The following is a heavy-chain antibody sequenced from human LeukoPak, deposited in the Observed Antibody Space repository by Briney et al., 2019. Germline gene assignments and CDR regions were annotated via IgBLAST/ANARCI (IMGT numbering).Heavy chain of an antibody. V-gene: IGHV1-8*02. CDR1: GYTFSNYD. CDR2: MNPSSGST. CDR3: ARGPSGHRSDFDY. D-gene: IGHD1-1*01. Sequence: ASVKVSCKASGYTFSNYDINWVRQATGQGLEWMAWMNPSSGSTAYAQKFQGRVTLTRDTSIDTAYMELSSLRSEDTAVYYCARGPSGHRSDFDYWGQGTLVTVSS. J-gene: IGHJ4*02.